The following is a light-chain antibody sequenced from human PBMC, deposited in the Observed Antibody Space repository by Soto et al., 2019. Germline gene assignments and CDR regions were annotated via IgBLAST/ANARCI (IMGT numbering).Light chain of an antibody. J-gene: IGKJ2*01. CDR3: QQRSDWHT. CDR1: QSVSRF. Sequence: EIVMTQSPATLSLSPGERATLSCRASQSVSRFLAWYQQKPGQAPTVLIYDASRRAAGIPARFSGSGSGTDFTLTISSLEPEDSAVYYCQQRSDWHTFGQGTKLEI. V-gene: IGKV3D-11*02. CDR2: DAS.